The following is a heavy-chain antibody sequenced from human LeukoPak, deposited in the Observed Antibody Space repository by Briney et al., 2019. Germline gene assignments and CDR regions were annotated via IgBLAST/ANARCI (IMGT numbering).Heavy chain of an antibody. V-gene: IGHV3-7*02. Sequence: GGSLRLSCAASGFTFSSYWMTWVRQAPGRGLEWVANIKQDGSEKYYVDSVKGRFTISRDNVKNSLYLQMNSLRAEDTAVYYCARSVLGPSTYQYRGSSHFDYWGQGTLVTVSS. CDR2: IKQDGSEK. J-gene: IGHJ4*02. CDR1: GFTFSSYW. D-gene: IGHD1-26*01. CDR3: ARSVLGPSTYQYRGSSHFDY.